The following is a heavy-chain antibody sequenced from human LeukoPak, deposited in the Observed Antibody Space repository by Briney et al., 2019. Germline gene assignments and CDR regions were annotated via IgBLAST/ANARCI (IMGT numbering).Heavy chain of an antibody. J-gene: IGHJ5*02. V-gene: IGHV3-9*01. Sequence: GGSLRLSCAASGFTFDDYAMHWVRQAPGKGLEGVSGISWNSGSIVYADSVKGRFTISRDNAKNSLYLQMNSLRAEDTALYYCAKDRGFGEFLDPWGQGTLVTVSS. CDR3: AKDRGFGEFLDP. CDR2: ISWNSGSI. CDR1: GFTFDDYA. D-gene: IGHD3-10*01.